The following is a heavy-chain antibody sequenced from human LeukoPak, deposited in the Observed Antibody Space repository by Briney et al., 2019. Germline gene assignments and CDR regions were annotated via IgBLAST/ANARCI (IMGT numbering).Heavy chain of an antibody. Sequence: SVKVSCKASGYTFTSYYMHWVRQAPGQGLEWMGRIIPIFGTANYAQKFQGRVTITTDESTSTAYMELSSLRSEDTAVYYCARGRGDGRDDYTLSTYYYYYYMDVWGKGTTVTVSS. CDR2: IIPIFGTA. V-gene: IGHV1-69*05. D-gene: IGHD5-24*01. CDR1: GYTFTSYY. J-gene: IGHJ6*03. CDR3: ARGRGDGRDDYTLSTYYYYYYMDV.